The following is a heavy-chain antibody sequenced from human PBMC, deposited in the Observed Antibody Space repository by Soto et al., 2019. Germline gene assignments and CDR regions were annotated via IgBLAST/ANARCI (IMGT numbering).Heavy chain of an antibody. CDR1: GGSISSYY. CDR2: IYYSGST. V-gene: IGHV4-59*01. CDR3: AREGGYATSYNWFDP. Sequence: SETLSLTCTVSGGSISSYYWSWIRQPPGKGLEWIGYIYYSGSTNYNPSLKSRVTISVDTSKNQFSLKLSSVTAADTAVYYCAREGGYATSYNWFDPWGQGTLVTVSS. J-gene: IGHJ5*02. D-gene: IGHD2-8*01.